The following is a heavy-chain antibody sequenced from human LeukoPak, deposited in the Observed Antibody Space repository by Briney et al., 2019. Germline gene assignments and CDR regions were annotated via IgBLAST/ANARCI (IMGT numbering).Heavy chain of an antibody. Sequence: SETLSLTCAVYGGSFSGYYWSWIRQPPGKGLEWIGYIYYSGSTYYNPPLKSRVTISVDTSKNQFSLKLSSVTAADTAVYYCARDGPAARAAGWFDPWGQGTLVTVSS. J-gene: IGHJ5*02. CDR3: ARDGPAARAAGWFDP. V-gene: IGHV4-34*09. CDR1: GGSFSGYY. CDR2: IYYSGST. D-gene: IGHD2-15*01.